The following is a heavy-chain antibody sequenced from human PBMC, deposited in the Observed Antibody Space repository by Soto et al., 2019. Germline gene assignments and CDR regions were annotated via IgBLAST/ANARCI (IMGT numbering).Heavy chain of an antibody. V-gene: IGHV2-5*02. CDR1: GFSLSTSGVG. CDR3: AHRGGVLTGYSYGS. Sequence: QITLKESGPTLLKPTQTLTLTCTFSGFSLSTSGVGVGWIRQPPGKALEWLALIYWDDDKRFNPSLKSRLTITKDTSKNRVVFTMSNMDPVDTATYYCAHRGGVLTGYSYGSWGQGALVTVSS. D-gene: IGHD5-18*01. CDR2: IYWDDDK. J-gene: IGHJ5*02.